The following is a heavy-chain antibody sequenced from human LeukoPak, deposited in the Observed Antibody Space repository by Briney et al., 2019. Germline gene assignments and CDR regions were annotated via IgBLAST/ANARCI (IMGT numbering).Heavy chain of an antibody. D-gene: IGHD5-24*01. CDR3: ARDLEFEMATIPGY. Sequence: ASVKVSCKASGYTFTGYYMHWVRQAPGQGLEWMGWINPNSGGTNYAQKFQGRVTMTRDTSISTAYMELSRLRSDDTAVYYCARDLEFEMATIPGYWGQGTLVTVSS. J-gene: IGHJ4*02. CDR1: GYTFTGYY. CDR2: INPNSGGT. V-gene: IGHV1-2*02.